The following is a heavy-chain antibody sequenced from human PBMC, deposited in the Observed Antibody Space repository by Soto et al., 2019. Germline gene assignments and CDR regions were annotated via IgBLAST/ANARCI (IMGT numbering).Heavy chain of an antibody. Sequence: QVQLVESGGGVVQPGRSLRLSCAASGFSFSTYGMHWVRQAPGKGLEWVAVISYDGNTKYYADSVKGRFTVSRDNSKNTLYLQMNSLRPEDTAVYYCAKGWDVWGQGTTVTVSS. J-gene: IGHJ6*02. CDR2: ISYDGNTK. V-gene: IGHV3-30*18. CDR3: AKGWDV. CDR1: GFSFSTYG.